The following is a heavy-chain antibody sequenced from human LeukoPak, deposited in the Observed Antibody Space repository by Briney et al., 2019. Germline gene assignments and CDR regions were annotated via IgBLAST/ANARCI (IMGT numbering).Heavy chain of an antibody. J-gene: IGHJ4*02. CDR1: GFIFSGWW. D-gene: IGHD3-3*01. CDR2: INTDGSYI. Sequence: PGGSLRLSCAASGFIFSGWWMIWFRRLPGKGLVSVSHINTDGSYIRYADSVKGRFTISRDNAKNTLYLQMNSLRPEDTGVYYCTTFGIVWSLSYWGQGALVTVSS. V-gene: IGHV3-74*01. CDR3: TTFGIVWSLSY.